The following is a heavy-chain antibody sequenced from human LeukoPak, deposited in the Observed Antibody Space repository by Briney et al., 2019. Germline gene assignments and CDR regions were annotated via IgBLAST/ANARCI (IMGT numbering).Heavy chain of an antibody. V-gene: IGHV4-34*01. CDR2: INHSGST. CDR1: GGSFSGYY. D-gene: IGHD1-26*01. Sequence: SETLSLTCAVYGGSFSGYYWSWIRQPPGKGLEWIGEINHSGSTNYNPSLKSRVTISVDTSKNQFSLKLSSVTAADTAVYYCARASRGNDAFDIWGQGTMVTVS. CDR3: ARASRGNDAFDI. J-gene: IGHJ3*02.